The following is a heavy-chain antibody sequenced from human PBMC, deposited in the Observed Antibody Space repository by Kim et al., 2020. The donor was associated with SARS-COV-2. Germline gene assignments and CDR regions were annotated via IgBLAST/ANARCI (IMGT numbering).Heavy chain of an antibody. D-gene: IGHD2-2*01. CDR2: IKQDGSEK. J-gene: IGHJ6*03. Sequence: GGSLRLSCAASGFTFSSYWMSWVRQAPGKGLEWVANIKQDGSEKYYVDSVKGRFTISRDNAKNSLYLQMNSLRAEDTAVYYCARGMRVVPAAIGNYYYYMDVWGKGTTVTVSS. CDR1: GFTFSSYW. V-gene: IGHV3-7*01. CDR3: ARGMRVVPAAIGNYYYYMDV.